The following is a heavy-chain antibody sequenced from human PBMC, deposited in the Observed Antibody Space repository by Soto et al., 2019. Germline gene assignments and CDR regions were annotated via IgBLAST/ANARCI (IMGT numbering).Heavy chain of an antibody. V-gene: IGHV3-48*02. J-gene: IGHJ4*02. CDR2: TSTSSTTK. D-gene: IGHD3-10*01. Sequence: GGSLRLSCAASGFSFSAYSMNWVRQAPGKGLEWIAYTSTSSTTKYYADSVRGRFSISRDNANNLLYLHMDKLRDEDTGIYYCAGSDSSGNWYFDYWGLGTPVTVSS. CDR3: AGSDSSGNWYFDY. CDR1: GFSFSAYS.